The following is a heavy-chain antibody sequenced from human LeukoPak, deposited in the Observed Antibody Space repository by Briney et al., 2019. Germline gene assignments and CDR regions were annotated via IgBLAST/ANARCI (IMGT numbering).Heavy chain of an antibody. CDR2: ISSSGSSI. D-gene: IGHD3-3*01. CDR1: GFTFGDYY. CDR3: ARDFWSGFYTPYNWFDP. J-gene: IGHJ5*02. V-gene: IGHV3-11*01. Sequence: GGSLRLSCAASGFTFGDYYLSWIRQAPGKGLEWVSYISSSGSSIYYADSVKGRFTISRDNGKNSLYLQMNSLRAEDTAVYYCARDFWSGFYTPYNWFDPWGQGTLVTVSS.